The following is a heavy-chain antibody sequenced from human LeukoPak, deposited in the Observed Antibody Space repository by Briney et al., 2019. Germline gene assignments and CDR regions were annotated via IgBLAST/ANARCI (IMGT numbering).Heavy chain of an antibody. Sequence: SVKISCKASGGTFSSYAISWVRQAPGQGLEWMGGIIPIFGTANYAQKFQGRVTITTDESTSTAYMELSSLRSEDTAVYYCARDYYDSSGYSLNWFDPWGQGTLVTVSS. D-gene: IGHD3-22*01. CDR1: GGTFSSYA. V-gene: IGHV1-69*05. CDR2: IIPIFGTA. J-gene: IGHJ5*02. CDR3: ARDYYDSSGYSLNWFDP.